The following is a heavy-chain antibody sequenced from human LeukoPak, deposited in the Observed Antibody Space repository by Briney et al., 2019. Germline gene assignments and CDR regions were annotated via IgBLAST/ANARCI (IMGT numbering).Heavy chain of an antibody. CDR3: VKGLVQTTMSYSVDY. V-gene: IGHV3-30*18. Sequence: PGRSLRRPCAASGFTCTNYAMHWVRQTPGKGLEWVALISSDGSKNIYADPVKGRFTVSRDNSKNTLYLQMNSLRAEDTAVYYCVKGLVQTTMSYSVDYWGQGALVTVSS. CDR1: GFTCTNYA. CDR2: ISSDGSKN. J-gene: IGHJ4*02. D-gene: IGHD1-1*01.